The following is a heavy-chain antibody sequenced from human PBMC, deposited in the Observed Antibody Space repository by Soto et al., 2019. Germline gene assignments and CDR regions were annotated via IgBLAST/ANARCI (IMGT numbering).Heavy chain of an antibody. Sequence: QVQLQESGPGLVKPSQTLSLTCTVSGGSISTGGYYWTWIRQHPGKGLEWIGYIYYSGSTYYNPSLKSRVTISVDTSKNQFSLKLSSVTAADTAVYYCARGMAVTVFDNWGQGTLVTVSS. V-gene: IGHV4-31*03. J-gene: IGHJ4*02. D-gene: IGHD2-21*02. CDR3: ARGMAVTVFDN. CDR1: GGSISTGGYY. CDR2: IYYSGST.